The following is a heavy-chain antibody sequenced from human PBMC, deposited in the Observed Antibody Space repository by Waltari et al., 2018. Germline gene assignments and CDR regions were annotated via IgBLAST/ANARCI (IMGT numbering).Heavy chain of an antibody. CDR3: AREEDSGGGISLMGNYFDY. CDR1: GGSISSSSYY. CDR2: IYYSGST. D-gene: IGHD2-15*01. V-gene: IGHV4-39*07. Sequence: QLQLQESGPGLVKPSETLSLTCTVSGGSISSSSYYWGWIRQPPGKGLEWIGSIYYSGSTYYNPSLKSRVTISVDTSKNQFSLKLSSVTAADTAVYYCAREEDSGGGISLMGNYFDYWGQGTLVTVSS. J-gene: IGHJ4*02.